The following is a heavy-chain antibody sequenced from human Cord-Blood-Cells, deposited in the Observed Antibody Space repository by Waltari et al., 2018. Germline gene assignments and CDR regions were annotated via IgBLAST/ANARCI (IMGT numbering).Heavy chain of an antibody. CDR1: GFTLSSYA. V-gene: IGHV3-30*04. D-gene: IGHD6-6*01. CDR2: ISYDGSNK. CDR3: ARGGYIAASPDY. Sequence: QVQLVESGGGVVQPGRSLRLSCAASGFTLSSYAMHWVRQAPGKGLEWVAVISYDGSNKYYADSVKGRFTISRDNSKNTLYLQMNSLRAEDTAVYYCARGGYIAASPDYWGQGTLVTVSS. J-gene: IGHJ4*02.